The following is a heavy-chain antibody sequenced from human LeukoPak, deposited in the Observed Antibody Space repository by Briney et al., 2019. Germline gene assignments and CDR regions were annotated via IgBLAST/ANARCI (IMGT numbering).Heavy chain of an antibody. CDR3: ARDLIAVRPGRFDP. J-gene: IGHJ5*02. D-gene: IGHD6-6*01. CDR2: ISAYNGNT. V-gene: IGHV1-18*01. CDR1: GYTFTTYG. Sequence: GASVKVSCKASGYTFTTYGISWVRLAPGQGLEWMGWISAYNGNTNYAQQFQGRVTMTTDTSISTAYMELRSLRSDDTAVYYCARDLIAVRPGRFDPWGQGSLVTVSS.